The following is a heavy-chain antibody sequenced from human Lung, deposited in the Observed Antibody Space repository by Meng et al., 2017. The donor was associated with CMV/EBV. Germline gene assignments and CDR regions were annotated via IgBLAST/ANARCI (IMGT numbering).Heavy chain of an antibody. CDR1: GFTFSDYR. Sequence: GGSLRLXXAASGFTFSDYRMNWVRQAPGKGLEWVSSISRSDKYIYYADSVKGRFTISRDNAKNSLYLEMNSLRADDTAVYYCAREREELIMIFGVATSSRHGMDVWGQGXTVTVSS. V-gene: IGHV3-21*01. CDR2: ISRSDKYI. D-gene: IGHD3-3*01. J-gene: IGHJ6*02. CDR3: AREREELIMIFGVATSSRHGMDV.